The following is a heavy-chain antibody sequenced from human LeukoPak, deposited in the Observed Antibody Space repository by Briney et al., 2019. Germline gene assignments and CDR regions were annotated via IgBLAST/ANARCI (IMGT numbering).Heavy chain of an antibody. CDR1: GFTFNDYA. Sequence: QPGRSLRLSCAASGFTFNDYAMHWVRQAPGKGLEWVSGISWNSGSIGYADSVKGRFTISRDNAKNSLYLQMNSLRAEDTALYYCAKDISSSYDVYYGMDVWGQGTTVTVSS. D-gene: IGHD5-18*01. CDR3: AKDISSSYDVYYGMDV. V-gene: IGHV3-9*01. CDR2: ISWNSGSI. J-gene: IGHJ6*02.